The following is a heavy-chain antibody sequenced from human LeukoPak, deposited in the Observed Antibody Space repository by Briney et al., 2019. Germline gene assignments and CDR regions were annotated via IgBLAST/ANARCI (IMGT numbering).Heavy chain of an antibody. V-gene: IGHV1-2*02. CDR1: GYTFTGYY. J-gene: IGHJ4*02. Sequence: GASVKVSCNASGYTFTGYYMHWVRQAPGQRLEWRGWINPNSGGTNYAQKFQGRVTMTRDTSISTAYMELSRLRSDDTAVYYCARDAGYCSGGSCYLFDYWGQGTLVTVSS. D-gene: IGHD2-15*01. CDR3: ARDAGYCSGGSCYLFDY. CDR2: INPNSGGT.